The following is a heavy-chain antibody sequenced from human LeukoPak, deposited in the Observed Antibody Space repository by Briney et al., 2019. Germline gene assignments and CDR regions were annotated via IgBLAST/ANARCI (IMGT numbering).Heavy chain of an antibody. CDR2: ISFDGSNK. Sequence: GGSPRLSCAASGFTFSTYAMHWVRQAPGKGLEWVALISFDGSNKYYADSVKGRFTISRDNSKNTLYLQMNSLRAEDTAVYYCHSSGYYSLFDYWGQGTLVTVSS. J-gene: IGHJ4*02. CDR1: GFTFSTYA. CDR3: HSSGYYSLFDY. V-gene: IGHV3-30*04. D-gene: IGHD3-22*01.